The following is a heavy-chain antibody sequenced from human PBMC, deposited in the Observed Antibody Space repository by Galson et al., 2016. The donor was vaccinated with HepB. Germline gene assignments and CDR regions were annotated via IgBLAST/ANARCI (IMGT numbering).Heavy chain of an antibody. D-gene: IGHD3/OR15-3a*01. J-gene: IGHJ6*02. CDR2: FYFNGGT. Sequence: SETLSLTCTVSGGPVSTFSWNWIRQPPGKGLEWIGYFYFNGGTNYNPSLKSRVTLSVDTPKNEFSLRLTSVTVADTAVYFCASIGSLWTNGLDVWGQGTTVAVAS. CDR3: ASIGSLWTNGLDV. V-gene: IGHV4-4*09. CDR1: GGPVSTFS.